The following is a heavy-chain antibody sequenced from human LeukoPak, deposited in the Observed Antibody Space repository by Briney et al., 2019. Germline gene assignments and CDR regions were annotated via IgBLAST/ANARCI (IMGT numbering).Heavy chain of an antibody. CDR2: ISSSSAYI. V-gene: IGHV3-21*01. D-gene: IGHD2-8*01. J-gene: IGHJ2*01. CDR3: ARDRGTNGRVYWYFDL. Sequence: GGSLRLSCAASGFTFSTYTMNWVRQAPGKGPEWVSSISSSSAYIYYADSVKGRFTISRDDAKNSLSLQMNSLRAEHTAVYYCARDRGTNGRVYWYFDLWGRGTLVTVSS. CDR1: GFTFSTYT.